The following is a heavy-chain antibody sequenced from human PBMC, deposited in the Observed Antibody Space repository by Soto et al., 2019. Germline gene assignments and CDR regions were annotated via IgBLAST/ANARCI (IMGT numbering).Heavy chain of an antibody. CDR2: ISAYNGNT. Sequence: ASVKVSCKASGYTFTSYGISWVRQAPGQGLEWMGWISAYNGNTNYAQKLQGRVTMTTDTSTSTAYMELRSLRSDDTAVYYCAREFYTTKYHYYGMDVWGQGTTVTVSS. J-gene: IGHJ6*02. CDR1: GYTFTSYG. D-gene: IGHD3-16*01. CDR3: AREFYTTKYHYYGMDV. V-gene: IGHV1-18*04.